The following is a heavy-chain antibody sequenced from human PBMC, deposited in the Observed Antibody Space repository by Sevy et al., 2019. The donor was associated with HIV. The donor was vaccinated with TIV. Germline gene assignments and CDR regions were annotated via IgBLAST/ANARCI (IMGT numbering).Heavy chain of an antibody. Sequence: GGSLRLSCAASGFTFSSYSMNWVHQAPGKGLEWVSSISSSSSYIYYADSVKGRFTISRDNAKNSLYLQMNSLRAEDTAVYYCARELGRSYYYGMDVWGQGTTVTVSS. CDR3: ARELGRSYYYGMDV. V-gene: IGHV3-21*01. D-gene: IGHD3-16*02. J-gene: IGHJ6*02. CDR2: ISSSSSYI. CDR1: GFTFSSYS.